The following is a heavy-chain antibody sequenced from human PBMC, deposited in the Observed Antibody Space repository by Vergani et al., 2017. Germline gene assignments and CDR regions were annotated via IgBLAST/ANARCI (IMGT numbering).Heavy chain of an antibody. CDR1: GFTVSSNY. D-gene: IGHD5-12*01. V-gene: IGHV3-53*04. J-gene: IGHJ6*02. CDR2: FYSGGST. CDR3: ARDRVDIVATTTYYYYYYGMDV. Sequence: EVQLVESGGGLVQPGGSLRLSCAASGFTVSSNYMSWVRQAPGKGLEWVSVFYSGGSTYYADSVKGRFTISRHNSKNTLYLQMNSLRAEDTAVYYCARDRVDIVATTTYYYYYYGMDVWGQGTTVTVAS.